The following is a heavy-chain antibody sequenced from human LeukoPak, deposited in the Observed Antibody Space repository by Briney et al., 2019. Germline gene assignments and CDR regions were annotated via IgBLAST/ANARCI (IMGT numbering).Heavy chain of an antibody. V-gene: IGHV4-30-2*01. CDR3: ARDLREYSSGYNYFDY. D-gene: IGHD6-19*01. CDR2: IYHSGST. J-gene: IGHJ4*02. Sequence: SETLSLTCTVSGGSISSGGYYWSWIRQPPGKGLEWIGYIYHSGSTYYNPSLKSRVTISVDRSKNQFSLKLSSVTAADTAVYYCARDLREYSSGYNYFDYWGQGTLVTVSS. CDR1: GGSISSGGYY.